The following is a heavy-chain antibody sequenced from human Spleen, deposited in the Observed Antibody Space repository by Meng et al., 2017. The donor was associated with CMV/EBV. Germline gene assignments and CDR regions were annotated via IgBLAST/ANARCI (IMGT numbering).Heavy chain of an antibody. J-gene: IGHJ6*02. CDR2: ISSSSSYI. V-gene: IGHV3-21*01. CDR3: ASSADPYSTFSYYYYYGMDV. D-gene: IGHD4-11*01. Sequence: ETLSLTCAASGFTFSSYSMNWVRQAPGKGLEWVSSISSSSSYIYYADSVKGRFTISRDNAKNSLYLQMNSLRAEDTAVYYCASSADPYSTFSYYYYYGMDVWGQGTTVTVSS. CDR1: GFTFSSYS.